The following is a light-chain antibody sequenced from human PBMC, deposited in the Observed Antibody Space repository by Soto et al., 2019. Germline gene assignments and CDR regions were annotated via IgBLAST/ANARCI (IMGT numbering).Light chain of an antibody. CDR1: RNIGSW. J-gene: IGKJ4*01. V-gene: IGKV1-5*03. Sequence: DIQMTQSPSTLSASIGDRVTITCRASRNIGSWLAWYQQKAGKAPNLLIYKSSTLETGVRSRFSGSASGTDFTLTISSLQPDDFATYYCQQHANYPITFGGGTKVEI. CDR2: KSS. CDR3: QQHANYPIT.